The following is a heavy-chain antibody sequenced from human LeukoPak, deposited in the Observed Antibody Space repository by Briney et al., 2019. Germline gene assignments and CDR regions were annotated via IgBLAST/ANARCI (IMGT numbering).Heavy chain of an antibody. V-gene: IGHV3-7*01. CDR3: ARVSRIVGAKGLDAFDI. Sequence: GGSLRLSCAASGFTFSSYWMSWVRQAPGKGLEWVANIKQDGSEKYYVDSVKGRFTISRDNAKNSLYLQMNSLRAEDTAVYYCARVSRIVGAKGLDAFDIWGQGTMVTVSS. D-gene: IGHD1-26*01. CDR1: GFTFSSYW. CDR2: IKQDGSEK. J-gene: IGHJ3*02.